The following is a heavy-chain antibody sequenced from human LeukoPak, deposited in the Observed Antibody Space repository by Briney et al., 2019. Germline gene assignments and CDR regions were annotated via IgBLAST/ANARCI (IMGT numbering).Heavy chain of an antibody. V-gene: IGHV4-4*07. Sequence: SETLSLTXTVSGGSISSYYWSWIRQPAGKGMEWIGHIYTSGSTNYNPSLKSRVTMSVDTSKNQFSLKLSSATAADTAVYYCAREADYYDSSGYYCNFDYWGQGTLVTVSS. CDR3: AREADYYDSSGYYCNFDY. D-gene: IGHD3-22*01. CDR2: IYTSGST. CDR1: GGSISSYY. J-gene: IGHJ4*02.